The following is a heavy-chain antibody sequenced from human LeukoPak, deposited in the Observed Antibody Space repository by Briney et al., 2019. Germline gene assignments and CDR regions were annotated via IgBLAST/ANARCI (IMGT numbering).Heavy chain of an antibody. J-gene: IGHJ5*02. CDR1: GGSIRSSYYY. D-gene: IGHD3-3*01. Sequence: SETLSLTCTVSGGSIRSSYYYWGWIRQPPGKGLEWIGSIYDSGRTNYNPSLKSRITILVDTSKNQFSLKLSSVTAADTAVYYCARAETQYYDFWSGYHNWFDPWGQGTLVTVSS. CDR3: ARAETQYYDFWSGYHNWFDP. CDR2: IYDSGRT. V-gene: IGHV4-39*07.